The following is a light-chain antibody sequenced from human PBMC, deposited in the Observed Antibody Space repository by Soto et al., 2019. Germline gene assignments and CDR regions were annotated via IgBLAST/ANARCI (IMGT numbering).Light chain of an antibody. CDR3: SSYTSSSTPYV. CDR1: NSDIGAYNY. J-gene: IGLJ1*01. CDR2: DVN. Sequence: QSVLTQPASVSGSPGQSITIFCAGTNSDIGAYNYVSWYQQHPGEAPRLIIYDVNNRPSGVSDRFSGSKSDNTASLTISGLQAEDEADYYCSSYTSSSTPYVFGTGTKVTVL. V-gene: IGLV2-14*03.